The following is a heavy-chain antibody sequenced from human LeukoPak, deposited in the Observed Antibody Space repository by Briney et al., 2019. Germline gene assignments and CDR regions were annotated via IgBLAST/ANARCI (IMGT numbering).Heavy chain of an antibody. CDR3: AKDTSGYYDSSGYSHWFDP. J-gene: IGHJ5*02. V-gene: IGHV3-30*02. Sequence: LSGGSLRLSCAASGFTFSSYGMHWVRQAPGKGLEWVAFIRYDGSNKYYADSVKGRFTISRDNSKNTLYLQMNSLRAEDTAVYYCAKDTSGYYDSSGYSHWFDPWGQGTLVTVSS. CDR2: IRYDGSNK. CDR1: GFTFSSYG. D-gene: IGHD3-22*01.